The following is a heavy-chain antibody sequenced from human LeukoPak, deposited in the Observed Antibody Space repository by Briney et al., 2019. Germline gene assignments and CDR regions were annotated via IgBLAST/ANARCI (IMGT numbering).Heavy chain of an antibody. CDR1: AFTFSSYA. CDR3: AKDQNSKGYFDF. CDR2: ISGSGSGT. Sequence: PGGSLRLSCAASAFTFSSYAVSWVSQALGKGLEWVSAISGSGSGTYYADSVKGRFTISRDNSKNTLYLQMNSLRAEDTAVYYCAKDQNSKGYFDFWGQGSLITVSS. V-gene: IGHV3-23*01. D-gene: IGHD4-23*01. J-gene: IGHJ4*02.